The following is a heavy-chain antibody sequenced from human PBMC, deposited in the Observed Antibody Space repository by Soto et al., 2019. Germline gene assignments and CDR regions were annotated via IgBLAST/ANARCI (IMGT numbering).Heavy chain of an antibody. J-gene: IGHJ4*02. D-gene: IGHD5-18*01. CDR3: AKQRGYSYGFPFDY. CDR1: GFSFSSYA. V-gene: IGHV3-23*01. CDR2: IGISGGST. Sequence: EVQLLESGGGLVQPGGSLRLSCAASGFSFSSYARSWVRQAPGKGLEWVSGIGISGGSTYYADSVKGRFTISRDNSKNTLSLQMSSLRAEDTAVYYCAKQRGYSYGFPFDYWGQGTLVTVSS.